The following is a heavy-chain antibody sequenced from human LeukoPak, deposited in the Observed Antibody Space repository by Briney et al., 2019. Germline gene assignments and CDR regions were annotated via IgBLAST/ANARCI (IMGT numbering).Heavy chain of an antibody. J-gene: IGHJ5*02. D-gene: IGHD3-3*01. V-gene: IGHV4-39*07. CDR1: SGSISNSNYY. CDR2: IYHSGST. CDR3: ARAVTIFGVVIGNWFDP. Sequence: SETLSLTCIVSSGSISNSNYYWGWIRQPPGKGLEWIGEIYHSGSTNYNPSLKSRVTISVDKSKNQFSLKLSSVTAADTAVYYCARAVTIFGVVIGNWFDPWGQGTLVTVSS.